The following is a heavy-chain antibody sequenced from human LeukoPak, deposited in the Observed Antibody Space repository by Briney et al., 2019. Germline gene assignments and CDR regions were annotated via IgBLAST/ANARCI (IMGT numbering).Heavy chain of an antibody. V-gene: IGHV3-20*01. Sequence: PGGSLRLSCAASGFTFDDYGMSWVRQAPGKGLEWVSDINWNGGSTGYADSVKGRFTISRDNAKNSLYLQMNSLRAEDTALYHCARDLKWRSTSSPGWFDPWGQGTLVTVSS. D-gene: IGHD2-2*01. CDR2: INWNGGST. CDR1: GFTFDDYG. J-gene: IGHJ5*02. CDR3: ARDLKWRSTSSPGWFDP.